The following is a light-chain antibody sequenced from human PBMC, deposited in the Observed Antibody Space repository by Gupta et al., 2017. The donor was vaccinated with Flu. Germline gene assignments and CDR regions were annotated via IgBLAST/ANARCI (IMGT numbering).Light chain of an antibody. V-gene: IGKV1-5*03. CDR2: KAS. CDR3: QQHSTYPWT. Sequence: DIQMPPSPSTLSAFVGDRVTITCRTSQSVSNWLDWYQQKPGRSPKLLIHKASSLESGVPSRFSGSGSGTEFTLTISSLQPDDFATYHCQQHSTYPWTFGQGTKVDMK. CDR1: QSVSNW. J-gene: IGKJ1*01.